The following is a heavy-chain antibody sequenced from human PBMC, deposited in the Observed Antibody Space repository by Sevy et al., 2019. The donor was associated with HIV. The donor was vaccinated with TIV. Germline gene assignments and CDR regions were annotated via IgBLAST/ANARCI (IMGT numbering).Heavy chain of an antibody. CDR2: ISSSSSYI. J-gene: IGHJ4*02. CDR3: ARMGSSWYFDY. Sequence: GESLKISCAASGFTFSSYSMNWVRQAPGKGLEWVSSISSSSSYIYYADSVKGRFTISRDNAKNSLYLQMNSLRAEDTAVYYCARMGSSWYFDYWGQGTLVTVSS. V-gene: IGHV3-21*01. CDR1: GFTFSSYS. D-gene: IGHD6-13*01.